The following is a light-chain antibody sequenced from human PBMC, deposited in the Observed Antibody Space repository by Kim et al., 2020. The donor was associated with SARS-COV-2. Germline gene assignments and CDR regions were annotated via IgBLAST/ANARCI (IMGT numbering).Light chain of an antibody. CDR2: GAS. CDR1: QIVSNN. J-gene: IGKJ4*01. Sequence: SPGERATLSCRASQIVSNNLAWYQQKPGQAPRLLIYGASTRATGIPARFSGSGSGTEFTLTISSLQSEDFAVYYCQQYNNWLPLTFGGGTKVDIK. V-gene: IGKV3-15*01. CDR3: QQYNNWLPLT.